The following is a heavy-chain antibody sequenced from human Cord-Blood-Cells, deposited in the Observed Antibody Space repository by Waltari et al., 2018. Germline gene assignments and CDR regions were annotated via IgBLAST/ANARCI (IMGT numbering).Heavy chain of an antibody. D-gene: IGHD6-13*01. V-gene: IGHV4-34*01. CDR1: GGSFSGYY. Sequence: QVQLQQWGAGLLKPSESLSLTCAVYGGSFSGYYWSWIRQPPGKGLEWIGEINHSGSTNYNPSLKSRVTISVDTSKNQFSLKLSSVTAADTAVYYCARGELIAAAYYLDYWGQGTLVTVSS. CDR2: INHSGST. J-gene: IGHJ4*02. CDR3: ARGELIAAAYYLDY.